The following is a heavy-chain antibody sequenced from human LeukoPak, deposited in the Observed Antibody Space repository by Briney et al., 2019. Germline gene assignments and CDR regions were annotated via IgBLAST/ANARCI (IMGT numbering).Heavy chain of an antibody. CDR2: ISNNGGRT. CDR1: GFSFSSNT. V-gene: IGHV3-23*01. J-gene: IGHJ4*02. Sequence: GGSLRLSCAGSGFSFSSNTMSWVRQAPGRWLEWVSAISNNGGRTDYADSVKGRFTISRDNSKSTLYLHMDSLRAEDTAVYYCARDEDTSALSEYWGQGTLVTVSS. D-gene: IGHD2/OR15-2a*01. CDR3: ARDEDTSALSEY.